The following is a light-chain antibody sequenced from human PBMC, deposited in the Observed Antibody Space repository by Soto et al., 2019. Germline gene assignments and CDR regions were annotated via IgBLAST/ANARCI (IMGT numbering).Light chain of an antibody. Sequence: EIVLTQSPATLSLSPGERATLSCRASQSVNIYLAWYQQKPGQTPRLLIYDASSRATGIPDRFSGSGSGADFTLTISRLEPEDFAVYYCQQYDSSPKTFGQGTKVDIK. V-gene: IGKV3-20*01. CDR2: DAS. J-gene: IGKJ1*01. CDR3: QQYDSSPKT. CDR1: QSVNIY.